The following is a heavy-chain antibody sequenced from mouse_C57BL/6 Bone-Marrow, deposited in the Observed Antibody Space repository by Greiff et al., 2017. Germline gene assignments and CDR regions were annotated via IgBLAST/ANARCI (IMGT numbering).Heavy chain of an antibody. D-gene: IGHD2-3*01. Sequence: EVQLQQSGPELVKPGASVKISCKASGYTFTDYYMNWVKQSHGKSLEWIGDINPNNGGTSYNQKFKGKATLTVDKSSSTAYMELRSLTSEDSAVYYCARGGWLPHIAYWGQGTLVTVSA. CDR3: ARGGWLPHIAY. V-gene: IGHV1-26*01. CDR1: GYTFTDYY. J-gene: IGHJ3*01. CDR2: INPNNGGT.